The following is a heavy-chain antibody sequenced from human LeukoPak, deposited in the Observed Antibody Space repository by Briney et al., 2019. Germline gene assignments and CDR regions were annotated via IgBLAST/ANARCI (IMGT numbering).Heavy chain of an antibody. V-gene: IGHV3-7*03. CDR3: ARNNAMDV. CDR2: VNRDGSET. CDR1: GFALSSHW. D-gene: IGHD2-8*01. J-gene: IGHJ6*02. Sequence: PGGSLRLSCAASGFALSSHWMTWVRQVPGRGPEWVANVNRDGSETYYLDSVKGRFTISKDNAKNSLYLQMNSLRADDTALYHCARNNAMDVWGQGTTVIVSS.